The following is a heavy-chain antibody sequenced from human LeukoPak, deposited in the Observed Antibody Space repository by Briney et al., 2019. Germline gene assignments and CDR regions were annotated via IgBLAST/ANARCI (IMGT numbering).Heavy chain of an antibody. V-gene: IGHV3-11*01. J-gene: IGHJ3*02. D-gene: IGHD1-26*01. Sequence: GGSLRLSCAASGFTFSDYYMSWIRQAPGKGLEWVSYISSSGSTIYYADSVKGRFTISRDNAKNSLYLQMNSLRAEDTAVYYCAKMVWELRPGAFDIWGQGTMVTVSS. CDR1: GFTFSDYY. CDR3: AKMVWELRPGAFDI. CDR2: ISSSGSTI.